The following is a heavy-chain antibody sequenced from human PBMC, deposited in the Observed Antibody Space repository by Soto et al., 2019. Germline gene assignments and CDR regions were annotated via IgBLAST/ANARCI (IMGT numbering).Heavy chain of an antibody. CDR2: IKQDGSEK. J-gene: IGHJ4*02. CDR3: AREIYSSSPGGVDY. D-gene: IGHD6-6*01. Sequence: TGGSLRLSSAASGFTFSSYWMSWVRQAPGKGLEWVANIKQDGSEKYYVDSVKGRFTISRDNAKNSLYLQMNSLRAEDTAVYYCAREIYSSSPGGVDYWGQGTLVTVSS. V-gene: IGHV3-7*03. CDR1: GFTFSSYW.